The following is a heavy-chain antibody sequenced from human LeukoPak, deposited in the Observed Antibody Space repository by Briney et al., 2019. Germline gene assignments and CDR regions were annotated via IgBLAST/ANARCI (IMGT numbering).Heavy chain of an antibody. J-gene: IGHJ4*02. CDR2: INPSGGGT. V-gene: IGHV1-46*01. CDR3: ARILSYDSSGYYSPRFDY. CDR1: GYTFTSYY. D-gene: IGHD3-22*01. Sequence: ASVKVSCKASGYTFTSYYMHWVRQDPGQGLEWMGIINPSGGGTTYAQKFQGRVTMTRDTSTSIVYMELSSLRSEDTAVYYCARILSYDSSGYYSPRFDYWGQGTLVTVSS.